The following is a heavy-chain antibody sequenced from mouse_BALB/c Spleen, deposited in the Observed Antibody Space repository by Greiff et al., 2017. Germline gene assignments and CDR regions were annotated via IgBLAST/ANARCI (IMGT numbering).Heavy chain of an antibody. CDR1: GFTFSSFG. J-gene: IGHJ1*01. D-gene: IGHD2-2*01. CDR3: ASIYYGYGVFDV. Sequence: EVKLEESGGGLVQPGGSRKLSCAASGFTFSSFGMHWVRQAPEKGLEWVAYISSGSSTIYYADTVKGRFTISRDNPKNTLFLQMTSLRSEDTAMYYCASIYYGYGVFDVWGAGTTVTVSS. CDR2: ISSGSSTI. V-gene: IGHV5-17*02.